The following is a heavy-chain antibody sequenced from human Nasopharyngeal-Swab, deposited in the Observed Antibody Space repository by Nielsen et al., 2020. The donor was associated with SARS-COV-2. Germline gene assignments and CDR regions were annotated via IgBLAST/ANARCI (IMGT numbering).Heavy chain of an antibody. Sequence: GGSLRLSCAVSGWTFDGYAMHWVRQAPGKGLEWVSGISWNSGSIGYADSVKGRFTISRDNAKNSLYLQMNSLRAEDTALYYCAKLGYFDLWGRGTLVTVSS. CDR1: GWTFDGYA. J-gene: IGHJ2*01. CDR3: AKLGYFDL. V-gene: IGHV3-9*01. CDR2: ISWNSGSI.